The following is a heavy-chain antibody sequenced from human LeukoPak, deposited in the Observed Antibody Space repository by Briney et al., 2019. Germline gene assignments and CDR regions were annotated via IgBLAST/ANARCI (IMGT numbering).Heavy chain of an antibody. J-gene: IGHJ5*02. V-gene: IGHV3-23*01. D-gene: IGHD6-13*01. CDR1: GFTLSSYG. CDR3: AKDAKQLVPWYNWFDP. Sequence: GGSLRLSCAASGFTLSSYGMSWVRQAPGKGLEWVSAISGSGGSTYYADSVKDRFTISRDNSKNTLYLQMNSLRAEDTAVYYCAKDAKQLVPWYNWFDPWGQGTLVTVSS. CDR2: ISGSGGST.